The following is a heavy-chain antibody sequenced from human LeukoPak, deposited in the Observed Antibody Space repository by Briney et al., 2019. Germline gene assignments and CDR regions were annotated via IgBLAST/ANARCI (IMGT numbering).Heavy chain of an antibody. J-gene: IGHJ4*02. V-gene: IGHV3-48*02. CDR2: ISDSSSAI. CDR1: GFTFSRYS. CDR3: ARRGSLGEDYFDY. D-gene: IGHD3-16*01. Sequence: GGSLRLSCAASGFTFSRYSMNWVRQAPGKGLEWISYISDSSSAIYYADSVRGRFTISRDIAKNSLYLQMSSLRDEDTAVYYCARRGSLGEDYFDYWGQGTLVTVSS.